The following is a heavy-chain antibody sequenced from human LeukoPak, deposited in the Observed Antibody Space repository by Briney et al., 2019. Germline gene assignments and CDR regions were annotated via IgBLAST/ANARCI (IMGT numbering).Heavy chain of an antibody. CDR2: IYYSGST. Sequence: SETLSLTCTVSGGSISSSSYYWGWIRQPPGKGLEWIGSIYYSGSTYYNPSLKSRVTISVDTSKNQFSLKLSSVTAADTAVYYCARVIFGARAVVRGVIDNWFDPWGQGTLVTVSS. J-gene: IGHJ5*02. V-gene: IGHV4-39*07. CDR3: ARVIFGARAVVRGVIDNWFDP. CDR1: GGSISSSSYY. D-gene: IGHD3-10*01.